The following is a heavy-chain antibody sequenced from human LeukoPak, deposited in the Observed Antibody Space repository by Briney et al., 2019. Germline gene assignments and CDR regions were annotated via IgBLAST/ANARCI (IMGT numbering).Heavy chain of an antibody. CDR2: ISYDGSNK. V-gene: IGHV3-30*03. J-gene: IGHJ6*02. CDR3: ARGTPLRYFDWLLFQGDYYYYGMDV. CDR1: GFTFRNYG. D-gene: IGHD3-9*01. Sequence: GGSLRLSCAASGFTFRNYGMHWVRQAPGKGLEWVAVISYDGSNKYYADSVKGRFTISRDNSKNTLYLQMNSLRAEDTAVYYCARGTPLRYFDWLLFQGDYYYYGMDVWGQGTTVTVSS.